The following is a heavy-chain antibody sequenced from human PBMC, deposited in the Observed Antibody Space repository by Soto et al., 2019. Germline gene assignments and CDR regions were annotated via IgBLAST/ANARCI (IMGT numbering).Heavy chain of an antibody. V-gene: IGHV4-39*01. J-gene: IGHJ4*02. CDR2: IYYSGST. Sequence: SETLSLTCAVSGGSISSSSYYWGWIRQPPGKGLEWIGSIYYSGSTYYNPSLKSRVTISVDTSKNQFSLKLSSVTAADTAVYYCARGIAAAGTSEDYFDYWGRGTLVTVCS. CDR3: ARGIAAAGTSEDYFDY. CDR1: GGSISSSSYY. D-gene: IGHD6-13*01.